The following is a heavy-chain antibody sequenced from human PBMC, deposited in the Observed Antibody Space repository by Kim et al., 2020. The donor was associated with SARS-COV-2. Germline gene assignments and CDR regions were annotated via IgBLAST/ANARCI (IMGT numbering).Heavy chain of an antibody. Sequence: GGSLRLSCAASGFTFSSYGMHWVRQAPGKGLEWVAVISYDGSNKYYADSVKGRFTISRDNSKNTLYLQMNSLRAEDTAVHYCAKEARAETNGMDVWGQGT. D-gene: IGHD5-12*01. CDR3: AKEARAETNGMDV. V-gene: IGHV3-30*18. CDR2: ISYDGSNK. J-gene: IGHJ6*02. CDR1: GFTFSSYG.